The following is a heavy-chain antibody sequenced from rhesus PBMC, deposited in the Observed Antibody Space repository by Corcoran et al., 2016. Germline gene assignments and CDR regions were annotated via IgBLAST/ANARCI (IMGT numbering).Heavy chain of an antibody. V-gene: IGHV4-169*02. Sequence: QLQLQESGPGLVKPSETLSVTCAVSGGSISSSYWSWIRQAPGKGLEWIGYIYGSGSSTNYNPSLKIRFTLSVDTSKNQLSLKLSAVAAADTAVYYCASDPLGGGDYWGQGVLVTVSS. J-gene: IGHJ4*01. D-gene: IGHD3-34*01. CDR1: GGSISSSY. CDR2: IYGSGSST. CDR3: ASDPLGGGDY.